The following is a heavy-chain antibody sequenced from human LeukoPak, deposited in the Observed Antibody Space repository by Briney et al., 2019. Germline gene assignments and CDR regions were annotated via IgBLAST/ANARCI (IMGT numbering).Heavy chain of an antibody. Sequence: GGSLRPSCAASGFTFSSYSMNWVRQAPGKGLEWVSSISSSSSYIYYADSVKGRFTISRDNSKNTLYLQMNSLRAEDTAVYYCARAFDYGDYAFDYWGQGTLVTVSS. D-gene: IGHD4-17*01. CDR3: ARAFDYGDYAFDY. J-gene: IGHJ4*02. CDR1: GFTFSSYS. CDR2: ISSSSSYI. V-gene: IGHV3-21*04.